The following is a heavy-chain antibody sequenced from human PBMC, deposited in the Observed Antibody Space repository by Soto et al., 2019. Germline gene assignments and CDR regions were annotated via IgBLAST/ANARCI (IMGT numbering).Heavy chain of an antibody. Sequence: SETLSLTCTVSGGSISSYYWSWIRQPPGKGLEWIGYIYYSGSTNYNPSLKSRVTISVDTSKNQFSLKLSSVTAADTAVYYCARGTVATTYYYYYMDVWGKGTTVTVSS. CDR3: ARGTVATTYYYYYMDV. V-gene: IGHV4-59*01. CDR2: IYYSGST. J-gene: IGHJ6*03. D-gene: IGHD5-12*01. CDR1: GGSISSYY.